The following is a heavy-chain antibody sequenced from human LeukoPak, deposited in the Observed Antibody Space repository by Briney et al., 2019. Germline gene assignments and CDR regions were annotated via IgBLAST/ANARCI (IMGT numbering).Heavy chain of an antibody. Sequence: SETLSLTCIVSVGSISSSTYYWGWIRQPPGKGLEWIGFVYYSGSTSYNPSLKSRVTISVDTSKDQFSLKLSSVTAADTAVYYCARHLAPGGPYGAFDIWGQGTMVTVSS. CDR2: VYYSGST. D-gene: IGHD3-10*01. V-gene: IGHV4-39*01. CDR1: VGSISSSTYY. CDR3: ARHLAPGGPYGAFDI. J-gene: IGHJ3*02.